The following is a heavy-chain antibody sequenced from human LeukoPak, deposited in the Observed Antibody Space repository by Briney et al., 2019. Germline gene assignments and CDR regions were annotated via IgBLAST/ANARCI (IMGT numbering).Heavy chain of an antibody. J-gene: IGHJ4*02. CDR1: GFTFSSYW. V-gene: IGHV3-7*01. D-gene: IGHD6-6*01. CDR3: ARDLDPSSSPFPYYFDY. Sequence: QPGGSLRLSCAASGFTFSSYWMSWVRQAPGKGLEWVANIKQDGREKYYVDSVKGRFTISRDNAKNSLYLQMNSLRAVDTALYYCARDLDPSSSPFPYYFDYWGQGTLVTVSS. CDR2: IKQDGREK.